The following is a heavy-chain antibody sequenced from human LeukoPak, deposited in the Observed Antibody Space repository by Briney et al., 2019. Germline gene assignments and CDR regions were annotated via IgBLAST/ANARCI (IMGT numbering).Heavy chain of an antibody. J-gene: IGHJ4*02. CDR1: GFAFSSYS. D-gene: IGHD6-19*01. CDR2: ITTSSTYI. Sequence: GGSLRLSCAASGFAFSSYSMSWVRQAPGKGLEWVSSITTSSTYISYADSVKGRFTISRDNAKNSLYLQMNSLRAEDTAVYYCARGKYSSGWFDYWGQGTLVTVSS. V-gene: IGHV3-21*01. CDR3: ARGKYSSGWFDY.